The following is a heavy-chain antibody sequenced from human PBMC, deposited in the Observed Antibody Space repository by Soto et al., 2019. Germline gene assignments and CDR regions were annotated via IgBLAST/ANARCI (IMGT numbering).Heavy chain of an antibody. CDR3: ARESAVAALDP. CDR1: GYTFTSDG. V-gene: IGHV1-18*01. CDR2: ISAYNGNT. Sequence: QVQLVQSGAEVKKPGASVKVSCKASGYTFTSDGISWVRQAPGQALEWMGWISAYNGNTNYAQKLQGRVTMTTDTSTSTAYTELRSLRSDDTAVYYCARESAVAALDPWGQGTLVTVSS. D-gene: IGHD6-19*01. J-gene: IGHJ5*02.